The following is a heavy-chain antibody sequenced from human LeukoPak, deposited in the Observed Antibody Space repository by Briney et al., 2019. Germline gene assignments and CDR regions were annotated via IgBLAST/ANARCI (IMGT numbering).Heavy chain of an antibody. Sequence: GESLKISCKGSGYSFTSYWISWVRQMPGEGLEWMGRIDPSDSYTNYSPSFQGHVTISADKSISTAYLQWSSLKASDTAMYYCARHDIVVVVAAADYWGQGTLVTVSS. CDR1: GYSFTSYW. CDR3: ARHDIVVVVAAADY. V-gene: IGHV5-10-1*01. D-gene: IGHD2-15*01. CDR2: IDPSDSYT. J-gene: IGHJ4*02.